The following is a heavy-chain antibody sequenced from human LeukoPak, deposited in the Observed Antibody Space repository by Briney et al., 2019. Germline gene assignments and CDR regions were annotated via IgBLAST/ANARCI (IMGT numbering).Heavy chain of an antibody. J-gene: IGHJ4*02. CDR3: ARGYHYHYDY. Sequence: PGGSLRLSCAASGFTFSSYAMSWVRQAPGKGLEWVSGISGSDGRTYYADSVKGRFTISRDNSKNTVSLQMDGLRAEDTAVYYCARGYHYHYDYWGQGTLVTVSS. CDR1: GFTFSSYA. D-gene: IGHD1-14*01. CDR2: ISGSDGRT. V-gene: IGHV3-23*01.